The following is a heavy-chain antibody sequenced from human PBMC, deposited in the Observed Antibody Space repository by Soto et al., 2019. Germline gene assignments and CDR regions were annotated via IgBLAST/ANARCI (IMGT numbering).Heavy chain of an antibody. D-gene: IGHD3-3*01. J-gene: IGHJ4*02. CDR3: AKTDFWSYYFDY. CDR2: ISGSGGST. Sequence: SGGSLRLSCAASGFTFSSYAMSWVRQAPGKGLEWVSAISGSGGSTYYADSVKGRFTISRDNSKNTLYLQMNSLRAEDTAVYYCAKTDFWSYYFDYWGQGTLVTVSS. CDR1: GFTFSSYA. V-gene: IGHV3-23*01.